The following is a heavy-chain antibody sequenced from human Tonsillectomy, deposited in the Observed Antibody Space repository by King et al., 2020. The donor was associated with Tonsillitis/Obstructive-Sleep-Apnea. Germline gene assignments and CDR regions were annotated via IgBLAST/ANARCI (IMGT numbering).Heavy chain of an antibody. J-gene: IGHJ6*02. CDR1: GYSFTSYW. CDR2: IDPSDSYT. Sequence: QLVQSGAEVKKPGDSLRISCKGSGYSFTSYWISWVRQMPGKGLEWMGKIDPSDSYTNYSPSFQGHVTISADKSISTAYLQGRSLKASDTAIYYCATPIHPSYYYAMDVWGQGTTVTVSS. CDR3: ATPIHPSYYYAMDV. V-gene: IGHV5-10-1*01.